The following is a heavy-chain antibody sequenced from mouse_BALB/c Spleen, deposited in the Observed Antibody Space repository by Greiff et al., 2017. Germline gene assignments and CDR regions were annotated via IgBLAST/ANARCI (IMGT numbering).Heavy chain of an antibody. Sequence: EVQLQESGPGLVKPSQSLSLTCTVTGYSITSDYAWNWIRQFPGNKLEWMGYISYSGSTSYNPSLKSRISITRDTSKNQFFLQLNSVTTEDTATYYCARGGNYLSYFDYWGQGTTLTVSS. V-gene: IGHV3-2*02. CDR3: ARGGNYLSYFDY. J-gene: IGHJ2*01. CDR1: GYSITSDYA. D-gene: IGHD2-1*01. CDR2: ISYSGST.